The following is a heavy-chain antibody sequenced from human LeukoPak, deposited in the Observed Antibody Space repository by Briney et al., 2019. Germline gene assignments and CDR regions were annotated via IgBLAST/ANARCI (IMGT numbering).Heavy chain of an antibody. V-gene: IGHV1-69*13. Sequence: SVKVSCKASGGTFSSYAISWVRLAPGQGLEWMGGIIPIFGTANYAQKFQGRVTITADESTSTAYMELSSLRSEDTAVYYCARDLKAGTFANAFDIWGQGTMVTVSS. CDR3: ARDLKAGTFANAFDI. CDR2: IIPIFGTA. J-gene: IGHJ3*02. D-gene: IGHD6-19*01. CDR1: GGTFSSYA.